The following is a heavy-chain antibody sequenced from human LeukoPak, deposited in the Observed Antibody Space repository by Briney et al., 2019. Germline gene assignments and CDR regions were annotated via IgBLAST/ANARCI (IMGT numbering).Heavy chain of an antibody. Sequence: GGSLRLSCAASGFTVSSNYMSWVRQPPGKGLEWVAVTSHDGSSKYSADSVKGRFTISRDNSKNTLYLQMNSLRAEDTAVYYCAKDRGFSYASGSSELDYWGQGTLVTVSS. J-gene: IGHJ4*02. CDR1: GFTVSSNY. CDR3: AKDRGFSYASGSSELDY. V-gene: IGHV3-30*18. CDR2: TSHDGSSK. D-gene: IGHD3-10*01.